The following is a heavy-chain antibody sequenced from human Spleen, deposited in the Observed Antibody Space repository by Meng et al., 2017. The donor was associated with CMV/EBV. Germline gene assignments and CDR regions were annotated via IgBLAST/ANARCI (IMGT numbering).Heavy chain of an antibody. CDR2: INTNTGHP. Sequence: SGYTFSNYAMNWVRQAPGQRLESMGWINTNTGHPTYAQGFTGRFVFSLDTSDSTAYLQISSLKAEDTAVYFCARAWFGKVGHDAFDIWGQGTMVTVSS. J-gene: IGHJ3*02. CDR1: GYTFSNYA. V-gene: IGHV7-4-1*02. CDR3: ARAWFGKVGHDAFDI. D-gene: IGHD3-10*01.